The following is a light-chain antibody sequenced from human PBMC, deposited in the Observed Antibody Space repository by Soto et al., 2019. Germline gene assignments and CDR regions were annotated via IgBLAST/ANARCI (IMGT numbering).Light chain of an antibody. J-gene: IGKJ2*01. CDR3: QQYDSSPVT. CDR1: QSVSSSY. CDR2: GAS. Sequence: EIVLTQSPGTLSLSPGERATLSCRASQSVSSSYLAWYQHKPGQAPRLLIYGASSRATGIPDRFSGSGSGTDFTLTISRLEPEDFAVYYCQQYDSSPVTFGQGTKLEIK. V-gene: IGKV3-20*01.